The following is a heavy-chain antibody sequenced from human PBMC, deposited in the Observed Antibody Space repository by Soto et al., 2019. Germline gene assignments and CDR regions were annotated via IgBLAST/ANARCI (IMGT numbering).Heavy chain of an antibody. D-gene: IGHD2-15*01. CDR2: INHSGST. Sequence: PSETLSLTCAVYGGSFSGYYWSWIRQPPGKGLEWIGEINHSGSTNYNPSLKSRVTISVDTSKNQLSLKLSSVTAADTAVYYCARGYCSGGSCRINFDYWGQGTLVTVSS. CDR3: ARGYCSGGSCRINFDY. V-gene: IGHV4-34*01. CDR1: GGSFSGYY. J-gene: IGHJ4*02.